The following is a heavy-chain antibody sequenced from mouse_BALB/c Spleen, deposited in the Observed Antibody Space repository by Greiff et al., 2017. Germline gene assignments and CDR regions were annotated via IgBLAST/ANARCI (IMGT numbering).Heavy chain of an antibody. CDR1: GFTFTDYY. CDR3: ARVGYYYGSSYAMDY. D-gene: IGHD1-1*01. CDR2: IRNKANGYTT. V-gene: IGHV7-3*02. J-gene: IGHJ4*01. Sequence: EVKLVESGGGLVQPGGSLRLSCATSGFTFTDYYMSWVRQPPGKALEWLGFIRNKANGYTTEYSASVKGRFTISRDNSQSILYLQMNTLRAEDSATYYCARVGYYYGSSYAMDYWGQGTSVTVSS.